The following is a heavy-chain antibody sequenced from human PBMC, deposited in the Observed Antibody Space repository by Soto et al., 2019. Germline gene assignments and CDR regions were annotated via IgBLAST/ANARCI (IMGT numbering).Heavy chain of an antibody. Sequence: QVQLQQWGAGLLKPSETLSLTCDVYGGSFSGYYWSWIRQPPGKGLEWIGEINHSGSTNYNPSLKSRVTISVDTSKNQFSLKLSSVTAADTAVYYCARDIAAHRRNYIYYYYMDVWGKGTTVTVSS. CDR2: INHSGST. D-gene: IGHD6-13*01. CDR1: GGSFSGYY. V-gene: IGHV4-34*01. J-gene: IGHJ6*03. CDR3: ARDIAAHRRNYIYYYYMDV.